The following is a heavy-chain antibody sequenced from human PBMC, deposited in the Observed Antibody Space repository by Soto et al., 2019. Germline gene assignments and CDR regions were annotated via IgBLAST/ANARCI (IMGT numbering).Heavy chain of an antibody. Sequence: QVQLVESGGGVVQPGRSLRLSCAASRFTFSTYGMHWVRQARGKGLEWVAFISYDGSNKYYADSVKGRFTISRDNSKNTLYLLINSLRGEDTAVFYCAKGATIAAPGLPGYWGQGTLVTVSS. D-gene: IGHD6-13*01. V-gene: IGHV3-30*18. CDR1: RFTFSTYG. CDR2: ISYDGSNK. CDR3: AKGATIAAPGLPGY. J-gene: IGHJ4*02.